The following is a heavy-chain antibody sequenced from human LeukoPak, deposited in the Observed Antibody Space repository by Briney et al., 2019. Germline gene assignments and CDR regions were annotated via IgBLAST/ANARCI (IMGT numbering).Heavy chain of an antibody. V-gene: IGHV3-48*03. CDR2: SSANGNSR. Sequence: GGSLRLSCAASGFTFRSHEMNWVRQAPGKGLEWVSHSSANGNSRYYADSVKGRFTISRDNAKNSLYLQMNSLRAEETAVYYCPRRAILTGHTDVFDVWGQGTEVTVSS. CDR1: GFTFRSHE. D-gene: IGHD3-9*01. J-gene: IGHJ3*01. CDR3: PRRAILTGHTDVFDV.